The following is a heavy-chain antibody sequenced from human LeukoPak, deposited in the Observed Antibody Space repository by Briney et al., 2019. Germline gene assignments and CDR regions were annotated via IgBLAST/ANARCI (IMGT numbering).Heavy chain of an antibody. Sequence: SETMSLTCAVYGGSFSGYYWSWIRQPPGKGLEWIGEINHSGSTHHNPSLKSRVTISIDTSKNQFSLKLDSVTAADTAVYYCARSRPAPKEFDHWGQGTLVAVSS. J-gene: IGHJ4*02. V-gene: IGHV4-34*01. CDR2: INHSGST. CDR1: GGSFSGYY. D-gene: IGHD2-2*01. CDR3: ARSRPAPKEFDH.